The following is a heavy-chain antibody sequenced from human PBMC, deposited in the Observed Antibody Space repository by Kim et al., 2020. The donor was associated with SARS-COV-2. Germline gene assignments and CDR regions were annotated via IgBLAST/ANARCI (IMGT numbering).Heavy chain of an antibody. CDR1: GGSISSYY. V-gene: IGHV4-59*01. Sequence: SETLSLTCTVSGGSISSYYWSWIRQPPGKGLEWIGYIYYSGSTNYNPSLKSRVTISVDTSKNQFSLKLSSVTAADTAVYYCAREVGGYELYGMDVWGQGTTVTVSS. D-gene: IGHD5-12*01. CDR3: AREVGGYELYGMDV. J-gene: IGHJ6*02. CDR2: IYYSGST.